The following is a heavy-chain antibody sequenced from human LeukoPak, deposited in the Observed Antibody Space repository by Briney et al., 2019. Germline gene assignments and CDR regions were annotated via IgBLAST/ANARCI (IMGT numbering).Heavy chain of an antibody. D-gene: IGHD5-18*01. Sequence: PSETLSLTCTVSGGSMTSGDYYWSWIRQHPGKGLEWLGYIHYSGSTHYNPSLKSRVTISVDKSKNQFSLKLSSVTAADTAVYYCASNLSRGYSYGLGAFDIWGQGTMVTVSS. CDR2: IHYSGST. J-gene: IGHJ3*02. CDR1: GGSMTSGDYY. V-gene: IGHV4-31*03. CDR3: ASNLSRGYSYGLGAFDI.